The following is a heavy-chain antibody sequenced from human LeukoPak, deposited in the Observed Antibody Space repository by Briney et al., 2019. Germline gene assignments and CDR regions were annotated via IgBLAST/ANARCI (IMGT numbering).Heavy chain of an antibody. CDR3: ARGPQLAQYFQH. Sequence: ASVKVSCKASRYIITDNAISWVRQAPGQGLEWMGWINTNTGIPTYAQGFTGRFVFSLDASVSTAYLQISSLKADDTAVYYCARGPQLAQYFQHWGQGTLVTVSS. J-gene: IGHJ1*01. CDR1: RYIITDNA. D-gene: IGHD6-13*01. V-gene: IGHV7-4-1*02. CDR2: INTNTGIP.